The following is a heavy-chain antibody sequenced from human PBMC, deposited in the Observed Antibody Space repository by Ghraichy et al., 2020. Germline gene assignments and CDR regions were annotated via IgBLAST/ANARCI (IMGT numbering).Heavy chain of an antibody. CDR3: TRDAYCGGDCYFHWYFDL. CDR1: GFTFSSYA. J-gene: IGHJ2*01. CDR2: ISYDGIYT. V-gene: IGHV3-30*04. D-gene: IGHD2-21*02. Sequence: GESLNISCAASGFTFSSYAMHWVRQAPGKGLEWVAVISYDGIYTYFADSVKGRFTISRDNSKNTLYLQMNSLRPDDTAVYYCTRDAYCGGDCYFHWYFDLGGRGTLVTVSS.